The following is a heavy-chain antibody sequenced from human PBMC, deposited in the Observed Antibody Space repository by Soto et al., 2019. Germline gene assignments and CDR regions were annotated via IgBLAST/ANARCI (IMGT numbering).Heavy chain of an antibody. Sequence: EVQLVESGGVLVQPGGSLRLSCAASGFTFSSYSMNWVRQAPGKGLEWVSYISSSSSTIYYADSVKGRFTISRDNAKNSLYLQMNSLRDEDTAVYYCASGLESSSWYNYYYYGMDVWGQGTTVTVSS. V-gene: IGHV3-48*02. J-gene: IGHJ6*02. D-gene: IGHD6-13*01. CDR2: ISSSSSTI. CDR1: GFTFSSYS. CDR3: ASGLESSSWYNYYYYGMDV.